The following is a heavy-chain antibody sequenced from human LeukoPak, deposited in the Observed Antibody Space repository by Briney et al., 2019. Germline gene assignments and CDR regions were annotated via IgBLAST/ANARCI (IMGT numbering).Heavy chain of an antibody. J-gene: IGHJ6*01. V-gene: IGHV3-23*01. CDR3: AKMKGHPLPKYYMDV. CDR2: ISGSGDTT. D-gene: IGHD1-26*01. CDR1: EFTFMGFA. Sequence: PGGSLKLPWPASEFTFMGFAMSWVRRTPGKGLGWFSGISGSGDTTLYADSVKGRFTISRDNSKNTLYPEMNSLRAEDTAIYYCAKMKGHPLPKYYMDVWGQGTTVTVSS.